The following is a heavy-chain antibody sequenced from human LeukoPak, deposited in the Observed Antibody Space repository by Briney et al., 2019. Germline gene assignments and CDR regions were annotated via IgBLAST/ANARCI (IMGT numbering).Heavy chain of an antibody. CDR2: IFYRGTT. CDR1: GDSIRSSSYY. V-gene: IGHV4-39*07. J-gene: IGHJ6*03. Sequence: SETLSLTCTVSGDSIRSSSYYWDWIRQPPGGGLEWIGSIFYRGTTYYNPSLKSRVTISLDTSKNQFSLKLSSVTAADTAVYYCARGLGYYYMDVWGKGTTVTVSS. CDR3: ARGLGYYYMDV. D-gene: IGHD3-10*01.